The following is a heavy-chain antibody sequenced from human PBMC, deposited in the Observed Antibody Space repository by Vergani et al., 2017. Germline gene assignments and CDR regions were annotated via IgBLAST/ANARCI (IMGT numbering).Heavy chain of an antibody. CDR2: INHSGST. V-gene: IGHV4-34*01. Sequence: QVQLQQWGAGLLKPSETLSLTCAVYGGSFSGYYWSWIRQPPGKGLEWIGEINHSGSTNYNPSLKSRVTISVDTSKNQFSLKLSSVTAADTAVYYCARVGGRIAAAVPYGGYYYYGMDVWGQGP. D-gene: IGHD6-13*01. CDR3: ARVGGRIAAAVPYGGYYYYGMDV. CDR1: GGSFSGYY. J-gene: IGHJ6*02.